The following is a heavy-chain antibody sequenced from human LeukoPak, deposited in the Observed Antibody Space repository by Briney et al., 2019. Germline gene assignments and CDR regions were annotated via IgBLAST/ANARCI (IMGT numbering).Heavy chain of an antibody. V-gene: IGHV4-59*01. D-gene: IGHD6-13*01. CDR1: GGSISSYY. J-gene: IGHJ4*02. CDR2: IYYSGST. Sequence: PSETLSLTCTVSGGSISSYYWSWIRQPPGKGLEWIGYIYYSGSTNYNPSLESRVTISVDTSQNQFSLKLSSVTAADTAVYYCARVGSSWPFDYWGQGTLVTVSS. CDR3: ARVGSSWPFDY.